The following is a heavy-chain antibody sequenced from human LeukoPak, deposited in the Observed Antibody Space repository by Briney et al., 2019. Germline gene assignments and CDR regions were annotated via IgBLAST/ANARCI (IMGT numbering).Heavy chain of an antibody. CDR2: IYSGGST. D-gene: IGHD2-2*01. CDR1: GFTVSSNY. J-gene: IGHJ3*02. Sequence: QAGGSLRLSCAASGFTVSSNYMSWVRQAPGKGLEWVSVIYSGGSTYYADSVKGRFTISRDNSKNTLYLQMNSLRAEDTAVYYCARDGSSHPYCSSTSCSLGAFDIWGQGTMVTVSS. V-gene: IGHV3-53*01. CDR3: ARDGSSHPYCSSTSCSLGAFDI.